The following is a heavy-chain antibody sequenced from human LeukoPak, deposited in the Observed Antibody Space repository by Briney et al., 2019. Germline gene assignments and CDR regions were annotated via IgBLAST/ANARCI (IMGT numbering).Heavy chain of an antibody. CDR3: AKVGGIAAAGTPYYYYYMDV. CDR2: ISYDGSNE. V-gene: IGHV3-30*04. J-gene: IGHJ6*03. D-gene: IGHD6-13*01. CDR1: GFTFSSYV. Sequence: GRSLRLSCAASGFTFSSYVMHWVRQAPGKGLEWVAIISYDGSNEYYADSVKGRFTISRDNSKNTLYLQVNSLRAEDTAVYYCAKVGGIAAAGTPYYYYYMDVWGKGTTVTISS.